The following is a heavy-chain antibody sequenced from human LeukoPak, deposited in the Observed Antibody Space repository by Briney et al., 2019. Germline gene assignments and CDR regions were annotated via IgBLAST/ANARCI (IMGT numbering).Heavy chain of an antibody. Sequence: ASVKVSCKASGYTFTSYGISWVRQAPGQGLEWMGWISAYNGNTNYAQKLQGRVTMTEDTSTDTAYMELSSLRSEDTAVYYCASWGNGILWPGPGSFDYWGQGTLVTVSS. D-gene: IGHD3-10*01. CDR1: GYTFTSYG. V-gene: IGHV1-18*01. J-gene: IGHJ4*02. CDR2: ISAYNGNT. CDR3: ASWGNGILWPGPGSFDY.